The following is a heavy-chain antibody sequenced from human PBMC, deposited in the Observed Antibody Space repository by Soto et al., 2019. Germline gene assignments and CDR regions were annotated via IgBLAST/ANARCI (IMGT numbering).Heavy chain of an antibody. D-gene: IGHD3-3*01. V-gene: IGHV4-4*07. J-gene: IGHJ4*02. CDR2: IYTSGST. CDR1: GGSISSYY. Sequence: PSETLSLTCTVSGGSISSYYWSWIRQPAGKGLEWIGRIYTSGSTNYNPSLKSRVTMSVDTSKNQFSLKLSSVTAADTAVYYCAGGYDFWSGYYFDYWGQGTLVTVSS. CDR3: AGGYDFWSGYYFDY.